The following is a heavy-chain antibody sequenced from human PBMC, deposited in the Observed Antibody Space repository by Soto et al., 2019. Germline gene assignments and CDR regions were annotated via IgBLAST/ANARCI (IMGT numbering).Heavy chain of an antibody. V-gene: IGHV3-48*01. D-gene: IGHD1-26*01. Sequence: RLCYAAAGVTFSSLSSNWVRQAQGKGLEWVSYISSSSSTIYYADSVKGRFTISRDNAKNSLYLQMNSLRAEDTAVYYCARNPALLRRVVTWFAPWGQGTPVTVTS. J-gene: IGHJ5*02. CDR3: ARNPALLRRVVTWFAP. CDR2: ISSSSSTI. CDR1: GVTFSSLS.